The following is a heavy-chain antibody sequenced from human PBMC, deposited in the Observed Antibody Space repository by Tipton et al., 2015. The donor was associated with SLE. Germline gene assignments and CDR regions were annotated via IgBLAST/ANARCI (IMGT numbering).Heavy chain of an antibody. D-gene: IGHD1-1*01. Sequence: SLRLSCAASGLTFSSYGMHWVRQAPGKGLEWVALISYDGSNKYYADSVKGRFTISRDNSKNTLYLQMNSLRAEDTAVYHCAAELERQCFDYWGQGTLVTVSS. CDR1: GLTFSSYG. J-gene: IGHJ4*02. CDR2: ISYDGSNK. CDR3: AAELERQCFDY. V-gene: IGHV3-30*19.